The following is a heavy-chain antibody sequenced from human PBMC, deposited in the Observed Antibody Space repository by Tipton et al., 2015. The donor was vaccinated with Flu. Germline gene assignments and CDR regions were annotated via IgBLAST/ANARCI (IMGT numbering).Heavy chain of an antibody. D-gene: IGHD3-10*01. CDR2: IYHSGGT. J-gene: IGHJ4*02. V-gene: IGHV4-38-2*01. CDR1: GYSISSGYY. CDR3: ARAGRVITMVRGVIIGEFDY. Sequence: TLSLTCAVSGYSISSGYYWGWIRQPPGKGLEWIGSIYHSGGTYYNPSLKSRVTISVDTSKNQFSLKLSSVTAADTAVYYCARAGRVITMVRGVIIGEFDYWGQGTLVTVSS.